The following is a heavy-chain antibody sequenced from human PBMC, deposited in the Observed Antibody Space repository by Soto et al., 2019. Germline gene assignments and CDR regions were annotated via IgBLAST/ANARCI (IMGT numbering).Heavy chain of an antibody. CDR3: AKRLCKSTNCYRHIDY. Sequence: GGSLRLSCAASGFSFSSYAMAWVRQAPGKGLEWVSTINGGGGDTYYADSVRGRFTISRDNSKNTLYLQMNSLRAGDTATYYCAKRLCKSTNCYRHIDYWGRGTLVTVPA. CDR1: GFSFSSYA. CDR2: INGGGGDT. V-gene: IGHV3-23*01. J-gene: IGHJ4*02. D-gene: IGHD2-2*02.